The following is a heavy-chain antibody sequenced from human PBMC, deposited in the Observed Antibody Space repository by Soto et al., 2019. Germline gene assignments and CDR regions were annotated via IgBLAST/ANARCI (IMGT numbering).Heavy chain of an antibody. CDR3: ATVPPRIVVVLAEFPT. CDR2: IYHNGIT. Sequence: SETLSLTCRVSGTSISSTYWWPWVRQSPGKGLEWIGEIYHNGITKYNPSLKSRVSLSVDKSNNQFSLKLTSVTAADTAVYYCATVPPRIVVVLAEFPTWGQGTLVTVSS. V-gene: IGHV4-4*02. CDR1: GTSISSTYW. J-gene: IGHJ4*02. D-gene: IGHD2-21*01.